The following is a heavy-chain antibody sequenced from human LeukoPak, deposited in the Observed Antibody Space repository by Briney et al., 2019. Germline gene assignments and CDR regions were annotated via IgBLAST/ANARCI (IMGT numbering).Heavy chain of an antibody. V-gene: IGHV1-69*05. CDR2: IIPIFGTA. Sequence: ASVKVSCKASGGTFSSYAISWVRQAPGQGLEWMGGIIPIFGTANYAQKFQGRVTMTRDMSTSTVYMGLSSLRSEDTAVYYCARSAGYSYGYFDYWGQGTLVTVSS. D-gene: IGHD5-18*01. CDR3: ARSAGYSYGYFDY. J-gene: IGHJ4*02. CDR1: GGTFSSYA.